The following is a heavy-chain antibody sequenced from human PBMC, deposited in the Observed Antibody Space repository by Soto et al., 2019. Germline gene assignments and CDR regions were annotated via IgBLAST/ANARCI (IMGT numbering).Heavy chain of an antibody. CDR3: ARGIEGWYQGRYYYGMDV. CDR2: IYNSGST. V-gene: IGHV4-59*01. CDR1: GGSISGYY. J-gene: IGHJ6*02. D-gene: IGHD6-19*01. Sequence: PSETLSLTCTVSGGSISGYYWSWLRQPPGKGLEWIGYIYNSGSTNYNPSLKSRVTISVDTSKNQFSLKLSSVTAADTAVYYCARGIEGWYQGRYYYGMDVWGQGTTVTVSS.